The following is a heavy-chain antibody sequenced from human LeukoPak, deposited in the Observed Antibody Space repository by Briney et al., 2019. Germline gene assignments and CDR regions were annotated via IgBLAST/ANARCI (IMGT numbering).Heavy chain of an antibody. CDR1: GFTFDCCG. Sequence: GGSLTLSCAASGFTFDCCGMHWVRQAPGKGLEWVAFIRNVGNDKYYADSVKGRFIISRDNSNNTLSLQMNSLTVEDTAEYYCAKDGDWAFDQWAQGTVLSVSS. CDR2: IRNVGNDK. J-gene: IGHJ4*02. CDR3: AKDGDWAFDQ. D-gene: IGHD2-21*02. V-gene: IGHV3-30*02.